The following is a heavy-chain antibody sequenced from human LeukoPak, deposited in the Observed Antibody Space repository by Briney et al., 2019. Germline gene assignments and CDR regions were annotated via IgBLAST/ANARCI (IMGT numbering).Heavy chain of an antibody. CDR3: AKHYSSGWYFDY. CDR2: ISGSGGST. J-gene: IGHJ4*02. D-gene: IGHD6-19*01. CDR1: GFTFSSYS. Sequence: GGSLRLSCAASGFTFSSYSMNWVRQAPGEGLQWVSAISGSGGSTYYADSVKGRFTVSRDNSKNTLYLQMNSLRAEDTAVYYCAKHYSSGWYFDYWGQGTLVTVSS. V-gene: IGHV3-23*01.